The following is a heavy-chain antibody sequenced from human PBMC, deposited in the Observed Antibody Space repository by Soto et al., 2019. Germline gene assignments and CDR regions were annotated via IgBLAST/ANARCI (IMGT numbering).Heavy chain of an antibody. D-gene: IGHD3-10*01. V-gene: IGHV1-18*04. CDR1: GYTFTSYG. Sequence: ASVKVSCKASGYTFTSYGISWVRQAPGQGLEWMGWISAYNGNTNYAQKLQGRVTMTTDTSTSTAYMELSSLRSEDTAVYYCARSRSGYYGSGTLTYYYGMDVWGQGTTVTVS. CDR2: ISAYNGNT. J-gene: IGHJ6*02. CDR3: ARSRSGYYGSGTLTYYYGMDV.